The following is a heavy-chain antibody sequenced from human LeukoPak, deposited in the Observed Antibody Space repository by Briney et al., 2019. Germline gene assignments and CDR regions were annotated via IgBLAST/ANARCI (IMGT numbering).Heavy chain of an antibody. CDR2: ISPIFGPP. Sequence: ASVKVSFKASGGTFSIYAMNWVRQAPGQGLEWMGRISPIFGPPTYAQEFQGRITIITDQSTNMAYMELSSLRSEDTAVYYCAREVQPHCSTTSCSGNYWGQGTLVTVSS. D-gene: IGHD2-2*01. CDR1: GGTFSIYA. J-gene: IGHJ4*02. V-gene: IGHV1-69*05. CDR3: AREVQPHCSTTSCSGNY.